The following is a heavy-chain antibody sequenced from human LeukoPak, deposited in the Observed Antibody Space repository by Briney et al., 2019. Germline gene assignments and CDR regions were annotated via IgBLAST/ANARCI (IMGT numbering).Heavy chain of an antibody. Sequence: PSETLSLTCTVSGGSISSSNYYWGWIRQPPGKGLEWIGSIYYSGSTYYNPYLKSRVTISADTSKNQFSLKLSSVTAADTAVYYCARPGGGPTDYWGQGTLVTVSS. CDR3: ARPGGGPTDY. J-gene: IGHJ4*02. V-gene: IGHV4-39*01. CDR2: IYYSGST. CDR1: GGSISSSNYY. D-gene: IGHD3-16*01.